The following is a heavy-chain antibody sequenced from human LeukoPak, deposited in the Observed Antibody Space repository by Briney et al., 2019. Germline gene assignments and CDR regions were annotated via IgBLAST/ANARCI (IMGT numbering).Heavy chain of an antibody. CDR3: AKVPYDTLRYYLDY. D-gene: IGHD3-16*01. CDR2: ISGSGGST. J-gene: IGHJ4*02. CDR1: GFTFSSYA. Sequence: PGGSLRLSCAVSGFTFSSYAMSWVRQAPGKGLEWVSAISGSGGSTYYADSVKGRFTVSRENSKNTLYLQMNSLRAEDTAVYFCAKVPYDTLRYYLDYWGQGTLVTVSS. V-gene: IGHV3-23*01.